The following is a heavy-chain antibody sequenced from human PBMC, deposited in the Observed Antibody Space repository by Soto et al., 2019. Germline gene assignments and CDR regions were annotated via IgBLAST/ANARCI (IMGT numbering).Heavy chain of an antibody. J-gene: IGHJ2*01. CDR1: WLNVSTNY. Sequence: EVQLVESGGGLIQPGGSLRLSCAASWLNVSTNYMRWVRQAPGKGLEWVSVIYSGGDTSYADSVKGRFAISRDNSKNTVFLQMNRLRVEDTAVYYCARDWGGNAGLHWYFDLWGRGTLVTVSS. D-gene: IGHD3-16*01. V-gene: IGHV3-53*01. CDR3: ARDWGGNAGLHWYFDL. CDR2: IYSGGDT.